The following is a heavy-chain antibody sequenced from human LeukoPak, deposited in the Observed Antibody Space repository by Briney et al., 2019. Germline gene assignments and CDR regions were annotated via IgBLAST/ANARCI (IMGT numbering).Heavy chain of an antibody. CDR1: GGTFTSYT. CDR2: IIPIFGTA. CDR3: ARVDRHYYYLDV. V-gene: IGHV1-69*05. J-gene: IGHJ6*03. Sequence: GASVKVSCKASGGTFTSYTIGWVRQAPGQGLEWVGGIIPIFGTANPVQKFQGRVKFTTDESTSTAYMELSSLTSEDTAMYHCARVDRHYYYLDVWGKGTTVTVSS.